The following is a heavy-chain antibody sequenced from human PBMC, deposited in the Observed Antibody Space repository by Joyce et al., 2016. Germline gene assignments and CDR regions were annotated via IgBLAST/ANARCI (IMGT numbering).Heavy chain of an antibody. D-gene: IGHD2-15*01. CDR3: AREDDRWDSVGGLFDS. V-gene: IGHV4-61*02. CDR2: VYFPGST. Sequence: QVQLQESGRGLVKPSQTLSLPCTVSGGSINSHTYYCNWIRQPAGKGLEWIGRVYFPGSTNYNPSLKSRITVSVDTSKNQFALKVKSVSAADTAVYYCAREDDRWDSVGGLFDSWGQGTLVTVSS. J-gene: IGHJ4*02. CDR1: GGSINSHTYY.